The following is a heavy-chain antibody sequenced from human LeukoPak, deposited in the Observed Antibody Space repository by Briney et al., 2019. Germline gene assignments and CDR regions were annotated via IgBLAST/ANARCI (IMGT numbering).Heavy chain of an antibody. D-gene: IGHD2-2*01. J-gene: IGHJ4*02. V-gene: IGHV1-18*01. CDR2: ISAYNGNT. CDR1: GYTFTTYA. Sequence: ASVNVSCKASGYTFTTYALSWLRPAPGQGLEWMGWISAYNGNTNYAQRLQGRVTMTTDTSTSTAYLELRSLRSDDTAVYYCARWEYCSSTSCYDESETFDYWGQGTLVTVSS. CDR3: ARWEYCSSTSCYDESETFDY.